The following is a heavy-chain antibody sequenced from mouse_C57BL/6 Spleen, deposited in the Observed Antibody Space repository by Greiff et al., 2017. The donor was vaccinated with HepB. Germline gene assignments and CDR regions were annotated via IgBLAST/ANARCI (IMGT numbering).Heavy chain of an antibody. CDR3: ARGSFDYYGSSYGYFDV. CDR2: ISYDGSN. J-gene: IGHJ1*03. D-gene: IGHD1-1*01. Sequence: EVQRVESGPGLVKPSQSLSLTCSVTGYSITSGYYWNWIRQFPGNKLEWMGYISYDGSNNYNPSLKNRISITRDTSKNQFFLKLNSVTTEDTATYYCARGSFDYYGSSYGYFDVWGTGTTVTVSS. CDR1: GYSITSGYY. V-gene: IGHV3-6*01.